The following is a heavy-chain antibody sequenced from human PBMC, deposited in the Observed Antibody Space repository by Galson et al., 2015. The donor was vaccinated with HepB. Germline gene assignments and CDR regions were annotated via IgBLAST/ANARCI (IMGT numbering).Heavy chain of an antibody. D-gene: IGHD2-15*01. CDR3: ARPGDRDCSGGSCYLPVDAFDI. CDR1: GYSFTSYW. J-gene: IGHJ3*02. Sequence: QSGAEVKKPGESLRISCKGSGYSFTSYWISWVRQMPGKGLEWMGRIDPSDSYTNYSPSFQGHVTISADKSISTAYLQWSSLKASDTAMYYCARPGDRDCSGGSCYLPVDAFDIWGQGTMVTVSS. CDR2: IDPSDSYT. V-gene: IGHV5-10-1*01.